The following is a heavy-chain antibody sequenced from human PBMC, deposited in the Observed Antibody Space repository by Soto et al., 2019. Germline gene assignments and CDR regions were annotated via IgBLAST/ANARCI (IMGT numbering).Heavy chain of an antibody. CDR3: ARSYSGYVLEPHYYYGMDV. CDR1: GGTFSIYS. J-gene: IGHJ6*02. V-gene: IGHV1-69*13. D-gene: IGHD5-12*01. Sequence: SVKVSCKASGGTFSIYSISWVRQAPGQGLEWMGGIIPIFGTANYAQKFQGRVTITADESTSTAYMELSSLRSEDTAVYYCARSYSGYVLEPHYYYGMDVWGQGTTVTVSS. CDR2: IIPIFGTA.